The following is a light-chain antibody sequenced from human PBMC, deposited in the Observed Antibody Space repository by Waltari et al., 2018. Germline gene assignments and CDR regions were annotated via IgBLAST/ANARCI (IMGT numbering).Light chain of an antibody. Sequence: DIVMTQSPDSLAVSLGERATINCKSSQSVLYSSHNKNYLAWYQQKPGQPPKLLIYWASTRESGVPDRFSGSGSGTDFTLTISSLQAEDVAVYYCQQYYNIPWTFGQGTKVEIK. V-gene: IGKV4-1*01. J-gene: IGKJ1*01. CDR2: WAS. CDR1: QSVLYSSHNKNY. CDR3: QQYYNIPWT.